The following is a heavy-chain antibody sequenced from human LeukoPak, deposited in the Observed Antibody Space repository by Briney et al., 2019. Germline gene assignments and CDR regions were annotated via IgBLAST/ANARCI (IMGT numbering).Heavy chain of an antibody. CDR2: MYYSGST. D-gene: IGHD3-10*01. CDR3: AREVMVRGVSAFDI. CDR1: GGSISSFY. V-gene: IGHV4-59*01. Sequence: SETLSLTCAVSGGSISSFYWSWVRQPPGKGLEWVGYMYYSGSTNYNPSLKSRVTIAVNTSKNQLSLKLNSVTAADTAVYYCAREVMVRGVSAFDIWGQGAMVTVSS. J-gene: IGHJ3*02.